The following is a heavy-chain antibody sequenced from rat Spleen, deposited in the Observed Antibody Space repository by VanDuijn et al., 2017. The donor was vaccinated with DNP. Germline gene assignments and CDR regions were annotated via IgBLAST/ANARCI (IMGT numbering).Heavy chain of an antibody. Sequence: EVQLVESGGGLVQPGRSLKLSCAVSGITFSDYYMAWVRQAPAKGLEWVATLSYNGGTPYYRDSVKGRFTISRDNAQSTLYLQMDSLRSEDTATYYCARHRTIMPYYYVMDAWGQGASVTVSS. CDR1: GITFSDYY. V-gene: IGHV5-7*01. J-gene: IGHJ4*01. CDR3: ARHRTIMPYYYVMDA. CDR2: LSYNGGTP. D-gene: IGHD1-12*01.